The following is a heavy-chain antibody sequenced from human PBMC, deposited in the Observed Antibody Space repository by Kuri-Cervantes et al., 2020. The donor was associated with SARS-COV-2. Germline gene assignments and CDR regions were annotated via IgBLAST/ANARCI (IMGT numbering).Heavy chain of an antibody. D-gene: IGHD2-2*01. CDR1: GYSFTSYW. Sequence: KVSCKGSGYSFTSYWIGWVRQMPGKGLEWMGSIYPGDSDTRYSPSFQGQVTISADKSISTAYLQWSSLKASDTAMYYCARQKYQLLYNWFDPWGQGTLVTVSS. CDR2: IYPGDSDT. J-gene: IGHJ5*02. V-gene: IGHV5-51*01. CDR3: ARQKYQLLYNWFDP.